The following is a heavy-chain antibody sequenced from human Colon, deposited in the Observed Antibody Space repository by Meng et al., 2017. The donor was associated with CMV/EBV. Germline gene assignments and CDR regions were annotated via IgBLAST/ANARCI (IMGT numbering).Heavy chain of an antibody. J-gene: IGHJ4*02. CDR1: NYC. D-gene: IGHD3-3*02. CDR2: LCYIGIT. Sequence: NYCWAWIRQPPGEGLEWIGSLCYIGITYQNPSLKSRVTMSVDTSKNQFSLRLSSVTAADTAVYDCAKDVRIFGVVSFDYWGQGTLVTVSS. V-gene: IGHV4-39*07. CDR3: AKDVRIFGVVSFDY.